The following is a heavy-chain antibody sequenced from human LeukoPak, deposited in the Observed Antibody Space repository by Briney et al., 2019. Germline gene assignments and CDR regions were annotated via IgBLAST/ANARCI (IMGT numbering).Heavy chain of an antibody. CDR3: AREGLVHTDRGAFDI. V-gene: IGHV3-64*01. CDR1: GFTFSSYA. D-gene: IGHD3-10*01. CDR2: ISSNGGST. Sequence: PGGSLRLSCAASGFTFSSYAMHWVRQAPGKGLEYVSAISSNGGSTYYANSVKGRFTISRDNSKNTLYLRMGSLRAEDMAVYYCAREGLVHTDRGAFDIWGQGTMATVSS. J-gene: IGHJ3*02.